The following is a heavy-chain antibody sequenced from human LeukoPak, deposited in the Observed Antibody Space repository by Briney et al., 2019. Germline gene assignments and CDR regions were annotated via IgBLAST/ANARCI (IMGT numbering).Heavy chain of an antibody. CDR2: ISWDGGST. J-gene: IGHJ4*02. V-gene: IGHV3-43*01. Sequence: GGSLRLSCAAAGFTFDDYTMHWVRQGPGKGLEWVSLISWDGGSTYYADSVKGRFTISRDNAKNTLYLQMNSLRAEDTAVYYCARDGRGYYGSGRPLDYWGQGTLVTVSS. D-gene: IGHD3-10*01. CDR3: ARDGRGYYGSGRPLDY. CDR1: GFTFDDYT.